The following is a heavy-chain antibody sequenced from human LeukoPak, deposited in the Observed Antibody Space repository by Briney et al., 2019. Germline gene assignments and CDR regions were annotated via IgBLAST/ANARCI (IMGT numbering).Heavy chain of an antibody. J-gene: IGHJ4*02. D-gene: IGHD3-22*01. CDR1: GGSISSSNYY. V-gene: IGHV4-39*01. CDR3: ARHSNYYDSSGYVTPNSFYF. CDR2: TYYSGNN. Sequence: SETLSLTRTVSGGSISSSNYYWGWIRQPPGKGLEWIGTTYYSGNNYYNPSLKSRVTISVDTSKNQFSLKLNSLTAADTAVYYFARHSNYYDSSGYVTPNSFYFWGQGTLLTVSS.